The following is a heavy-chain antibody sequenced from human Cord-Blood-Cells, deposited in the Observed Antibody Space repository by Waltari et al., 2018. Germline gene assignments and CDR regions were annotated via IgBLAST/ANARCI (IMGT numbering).Heavy chain of an antibody. CDR3: ARLPLTGTDDAFDI. V-gene: IGHV3-53*01. Sequence: EVQLVESGGGLIQPGGSLRLSCSAPGFTVSSNYMSSVRQAPGKGLEWVSVIYSGGSTYYADSVKGRFTISRDNSKNTLYLQMNSLRAEDTAVYYCARLPLTGTDDAFDIWGQGTMVTVSS. CDR2: IYSGGST. J-gene: IGHJ3*02. CDR1: GFTVSSNY. D-gene: IGHD1-20*01.